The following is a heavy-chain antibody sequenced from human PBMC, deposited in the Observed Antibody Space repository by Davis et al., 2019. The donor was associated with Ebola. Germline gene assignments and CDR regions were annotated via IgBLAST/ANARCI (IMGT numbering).Heavy chain of an antibody. CDR1: GFTFSSYW. J-gene: IGHJ6*02. V-gene: IGHV3-7*01. Sequence: GGSLRLSCAASGFTFSSYWMSWVRQAPGKGLEWVANIKQDGSEKYYVDSVKGRFTISRDNSKNTLYLQMGSLRAEDMAVYYCARALNWNGYYYHYGMDVWGQGTTVTVSS. D-gene: IGHD1-20*01. CDR3: ARALNWNGYYYHYGMDV. CDR2: IKQDGSEK.